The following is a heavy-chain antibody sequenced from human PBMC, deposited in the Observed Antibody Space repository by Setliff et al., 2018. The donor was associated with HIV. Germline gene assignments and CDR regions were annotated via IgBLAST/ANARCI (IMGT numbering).Heavy chain of an antibody. D-gene: IGHD4-17*01. Sequence: GASLKISCKGSGNTFTGYWFGWVRQMPGKGLEWMGMIYPSDSKTRYSPSFQGQVTISVDKSSNTAYLQWSSLKASDTAIYYCARLAYGGSYFDHWGHGTLVTVSS. CDR1: GNTFTGYW. V-gene: IGHV5-51*01. J-gene: IGHJ4*01. CDR2: IYPSDSKT. CDR3: ARLAYGGSYFDH.